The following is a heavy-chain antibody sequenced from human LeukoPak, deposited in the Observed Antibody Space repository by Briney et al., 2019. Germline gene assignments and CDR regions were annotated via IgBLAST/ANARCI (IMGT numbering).Heavy chain of an antibody. V-gene: IGHV4-59*12. Sequence: SETLSLTCTVSGGSMSSYYWSWVRQPPGKGLEWIGHIYSSESTNYNPSLKSRVTISVDTSNNQFSLKLSSVTAADTAVYYCARVKYRSSWYEGDWFDPWGQGTLVTVSS. CDR3: ARVKYRSSWYEGDWFDP. CDR1: GGSMSSYY. J-gene: IGHJ5*02. CDR2: IYSSEST. D-gene: IGHD6-13*01.